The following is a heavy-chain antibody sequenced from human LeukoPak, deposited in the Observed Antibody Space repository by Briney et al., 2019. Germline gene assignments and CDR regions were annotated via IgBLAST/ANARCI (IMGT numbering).Heavy chain of an antibody. CDR1: GFTFSSYA. CDR2: ISGSGGST. CDR3: ARAKGSGSYYNNYFDY. Sequence: GGSLRLSCAASGFTFSSYAMSWVRQAPGKGLEWVSAISGSGGSTYYADSVKGRFTISRDNSKNTLYLQMNSLRAEDTAVYYCARAKGSGSYYNNYFDYWGQGTLVTVSS. J-gene: IGHJ4*02. D-gene: IGHD3-10*01. V-gene: IGHV3-23*01.